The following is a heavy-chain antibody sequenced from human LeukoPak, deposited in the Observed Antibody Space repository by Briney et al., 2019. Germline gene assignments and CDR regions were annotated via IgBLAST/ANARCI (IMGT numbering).Heavy chain of an antibody. D-gene: IGHD3-22*01. CDR2: INPNSGGT. CDR3: ARDGHRRYHYDSSGREDAFDI. V-gene: IGHV1-2*02. CDR1: GYTFTCYY. J-gene: IGHJ3*02. Sequence: ASVKVSCKASGYTFTCYYMHWVRQAPGQGLEWMGWINPNSGGTNYAQKFQGRVTMTTDTSTSTAYMELRSLRSDDTAVYYCARDGHRRYHYDSSGREDAFDIWGQGTMVTVSS.